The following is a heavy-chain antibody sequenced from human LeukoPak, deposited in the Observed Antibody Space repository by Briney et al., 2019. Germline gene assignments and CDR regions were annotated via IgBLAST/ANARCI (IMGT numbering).Heavy chain of an antibody. CDR3: ARMGYETPFDY. CDR2: IYYSGST. Sequence: PSETLSLTCTVSGGSISSSSYYWGWIRQPPGKGLEWIGSIYYSGSTNYNPSLKSRVTISVDTSKNQFSLKLSSVTAADTAVYYCARMGYETPFDYWGQGTLVTVSS. D-gene: IGHD2-15*01. J-gene: IGHJ4*02. CDR1: GGSISSSSYY. V-gene: IGHV4-39*07.